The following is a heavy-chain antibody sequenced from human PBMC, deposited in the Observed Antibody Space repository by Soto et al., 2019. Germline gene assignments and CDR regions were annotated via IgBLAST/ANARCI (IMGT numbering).Heavy chain of an antibody. D-gene: IGHD3-10*01. CDR1: GITFSNYA. V-gene: IGHV3-23*01. CDR3: AKGTYYYGSGPFLDP. J-gene: IGHJ5*02. Sequence: GGSLRLSCAASGITFSNYAIAWVRQAPGKGLEWVSGISGSGGSTYYADSVKGRFTISRDNSKNTLYLQMNSLRAEDTAVYYCAKGTYYYGSGPFLDPWGQGTLVTVSS. CDR2: ISGSGGST.